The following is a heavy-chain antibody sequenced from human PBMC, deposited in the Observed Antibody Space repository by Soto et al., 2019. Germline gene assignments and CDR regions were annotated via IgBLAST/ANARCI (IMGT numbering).Heavy chain of an antibody. J-gene: IGHJ5*02. Sequence: QVQLVQSGAEVKKPGASVKVSCKASGYTFTSYGLSWVRQAPGQGLEWMGWISAYNGNTNYAQKLQGRVTMTTDTSTSTAYMELRRLRSDDTAVYYCARVKPYGYGDYRGGWYDPWGQVTLVTVSS. CDR1: GYTFTSYG. CDR2: ISAYNGNT. V-gene: IGHV1-18*04. CDR3: ARVKPYGYGDYRGGWYDP. D-gene: IGHD4-17*01.